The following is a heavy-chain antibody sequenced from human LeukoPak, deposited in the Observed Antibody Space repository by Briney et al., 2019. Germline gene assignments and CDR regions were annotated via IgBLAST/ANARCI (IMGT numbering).Heavy chain of an antibody. Sequence: SETLSLTCTVSGVSITSSDFYWGWVRQPPGKGLEWIATISYSGRTYYNPSLKTRLTISVNTSKNQFSLKLLSVAAADTAVYYCARLKSYCGGDCYPDQFHNWGQGTLVTVSS. CDR1: GVSITSSDFY. D-gene: IGHD2-21*02. CDR2: ISYSGRT. J-gene: IGHJ4*02. V-gene: IGHV4-39*01. CDR3: ARLKSYCGGDCYPDQFHN.